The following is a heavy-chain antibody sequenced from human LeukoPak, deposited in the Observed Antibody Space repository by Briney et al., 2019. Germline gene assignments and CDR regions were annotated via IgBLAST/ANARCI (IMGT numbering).Heavy chain of an antibody. CDR3: AKEYYYDSSGYPTPLFDY. CDR1: GFTVSSNY. CDR2: IYSGGST. D-gene: IGHD3-22*01. J-gene: IGHJ4*02. V-gene: IGHV3-53*01. Sequence: QPGGPLRLSCAASGFTVSSNYMSWVRQAPGKGLEWVSVIYSGGSTYYADSVKGRFTISRDNSKNTLYLQMNSLRAEDTAVYYCAKEYYYDSSGYPTPLFDYWGQGTLVTVSS.